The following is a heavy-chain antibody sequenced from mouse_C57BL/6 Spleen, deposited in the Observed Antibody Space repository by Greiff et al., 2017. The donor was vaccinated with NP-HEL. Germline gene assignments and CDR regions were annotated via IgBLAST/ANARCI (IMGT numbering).Heavy chain of an antibody. CDR2: INPSNGGT. V-gene: IGHV1-53*01. CDR1: GYTFTSYW. Sequence: QVHVKQPGTELVKPGASVKLSCKASGYTFTSYWMHWVKQRPGQGLEWIGNINPSNGGTNYNEKFKSKATLTVDKSSSTAYMQLSSLTSEDSAVYYCARSTDILWYFDVWGTGTTVTVSS. CDR3: ARSTDILWYFDV. D-gene: IGHD1-1*01. J-gene: IGHJ1*03.